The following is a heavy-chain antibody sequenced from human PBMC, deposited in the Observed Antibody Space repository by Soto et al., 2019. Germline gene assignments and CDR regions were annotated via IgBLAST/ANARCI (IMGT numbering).Heavy chain of an antibody. J-gene: IGHJ4*02. CDR3: ARESPPKRTYCFDY. D-gene: IGHD2-8*01. V-gene: IGHV3-30-3*01. CDR1: GFTFSSYA. CDR2: ISYDGSNK. Sequence: GGSLRLSCAASGFTFSSYAMHWVRQAQGKGLEWVAVISYDGSNKYYADSVKGRFTISRDNSKNTLYLQMNSLRAEDTAVYYCARESPPKRTYCFDYWGEGTLVTVSS.